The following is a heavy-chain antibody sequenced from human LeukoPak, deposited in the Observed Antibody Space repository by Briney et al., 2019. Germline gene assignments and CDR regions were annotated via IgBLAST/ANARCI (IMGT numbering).Heavy chain of an antibody. Sequence: SETLSLTCTVSGGSISSYYWSWIRHPPGKGLEWIGYIYSSGSTNYNPSLKSRVIISLDTSKSQFSLKLSSVTAADTAVYYCARSFSARMFFDYWGQGSLVTVSS. J-gene: IGHJ4*02. CDR3: ARSFSARMFFDY. V-gene: IGHV4-59*01. D-gene: IGHD2/OR15-2a*01. CDR2: IYSSGST. CDR1: GGSISSYY.